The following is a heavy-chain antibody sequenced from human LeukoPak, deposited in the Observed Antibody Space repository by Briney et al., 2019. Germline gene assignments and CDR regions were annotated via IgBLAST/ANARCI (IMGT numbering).Heavy chain of an antibody. CDR2: INPGGDNT. CDR1: GYTFTSYG. V-gene: IGHV1-46*01. Sequence: ASVKVSCKASGYTFTSYGISWVRQAPGKGLEWMGLINPGGDNTNYAQNFQGRVTMTRDTSTSTVYMELSSLRSEDTAIYYCARIRDGYNDAYDIWGQGTVVTVPS. D-gene: IGHD5-24*01. J-gene: IGHJ3*02. CDR3: ARIRDGYNDAYDI.